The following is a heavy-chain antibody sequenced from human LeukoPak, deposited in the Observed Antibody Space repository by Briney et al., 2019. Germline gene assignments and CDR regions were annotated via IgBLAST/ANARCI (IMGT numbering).Heavy chain of an antibody. CDR1: GGTFSSYA. D-gene: IGHD5-24*01. CDR2: IIPTLGIA. J-gene: IGHJ4*02. CDR3: ARDRPGRDGYKIDY. V-gene: IGHV1-69*04. Sequence: SVKVSCKASGGTFSSYAISWVRQAPGQGLEWMGRIIPTLGIANYAQKFQGRVTITADKSTSTAYMELSSLRSEDTAVYYCARDRPGRDGYKIDYWGQGTLVTVSS.